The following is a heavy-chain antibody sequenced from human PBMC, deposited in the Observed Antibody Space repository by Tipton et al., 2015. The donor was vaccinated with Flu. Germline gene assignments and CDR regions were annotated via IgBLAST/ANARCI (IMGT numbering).Heavy chain of an antibody. D-gene: IGHD3-22*01. CDR3: ARARRDYYVSSGDYPPGKWFDP. CDR1: GGSIGSSSYY. Sequence: TLSLTCTVSGGSIGSSSYYWGWIRQPPGKGLEWIGSIYYSGSTYYNPSLKSRVTISVDTSKNQFSLKLSSVTAADTAVYYCARARRDYYVSSGDYPPGKWFDPWVQGSRFTVSS. CDR2: IYYSGST. V-gene: IGHV4-39*07. J-gene: IGHJ5*02.